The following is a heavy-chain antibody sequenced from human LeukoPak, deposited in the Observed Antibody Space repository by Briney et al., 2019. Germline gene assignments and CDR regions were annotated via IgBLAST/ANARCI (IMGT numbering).Heavy chain of an antibody. CDR2: IYYSGST. J-gene: IGHJ5*02. CDR3: ARDSVGIAAAGTDWFDP. D-gene: IGHD6-13*01. V-gene: IGHV4-39*07. CDR1: GGSISSSSYY. Sequence: SETLSLTCTVSGGSISSSSYYWGWIRQPPGKGLEWIGSIYYSGSTYYNPSLKSRVTISVDTSKNQFSLKLSSVTAADTAVYYCARDSVGIAAAGTDWFDPWGQGTLVTVSS.